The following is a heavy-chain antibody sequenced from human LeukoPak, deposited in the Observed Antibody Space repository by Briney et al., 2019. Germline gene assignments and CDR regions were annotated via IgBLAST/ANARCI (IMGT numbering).Heavy chain of an antibody. CDR3: ARGIFLGYDILTGYYRAYYFDY. Sequence: SETLSLTCSVSGGSISSSSYYWRWIRQPPGNGLECIASIYYTSSAHYHPSRKSRITISVDTYKNQFSLKLSSVTAADTAVYYCARGIFLGYDILTGYYRAYYFDYWGQGTLVTVSS. D-gene: IGHD3-9*01. V-gene: IGHV4-39*01. CDR2: IYYTSSA. J-gene: IGHJ4*02. CDR1: GGSISSSSYY.